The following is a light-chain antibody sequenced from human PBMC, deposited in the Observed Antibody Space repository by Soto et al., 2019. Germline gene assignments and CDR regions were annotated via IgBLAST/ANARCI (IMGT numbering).Light chain of an antibody. CDR3: GTWDSSLRVGV. J-gene: IGLJ2*01. CDR2: DNN. V-gene: IGLV1-51*01. Sequence: QSVLTQPPSVSAAPGQKVTISCSGSSSNIGNNYVSWYRQLPGTAPKVLIYDNNKRPSGIPDRFSGSKSGTSATLGITGLQTGDEADYYCGTWDSSLRVGVFGGGTKLTVL. CDR1: SSNIGNNY.